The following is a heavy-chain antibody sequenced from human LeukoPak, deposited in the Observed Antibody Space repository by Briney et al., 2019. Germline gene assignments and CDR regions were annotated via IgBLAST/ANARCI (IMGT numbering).Heavy chain of an antibody. CDR3: ARVVGKYSSSWYY. CDR1: GFTVSTNY. V-gene: IGHV3-66*01. D-gene: IGHD6-13*01. CDR2: IYSGDTT. J-gene: IGHJ4*02. Sequence: GGSLRLSCAASGFTVSTNYMSWVRQAPGKGLEWVSVIYSGDTTFYADSVRGKFTISRDNSKNTLYLQMNSLRAEDTAVYYCARVVGKYSSSWYYWGQGTLVTVSS.